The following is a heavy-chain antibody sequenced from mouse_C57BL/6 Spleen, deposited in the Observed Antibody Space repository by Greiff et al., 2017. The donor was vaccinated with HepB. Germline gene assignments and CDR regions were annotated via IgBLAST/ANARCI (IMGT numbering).Heavy chain of an antibody. CDR1: GFTFSSYA. CDR2: ISSGGDYI. D-gene: IGHD2-12*01. V-gene: IGHV5-9-1*02. CDR3: TRRGDDVLWFAY. J-gene: IGHJ3*01. Sequence: EVKVVESGEGLVKPGGSLKLSCAASGFTFSSYAMSWVRQTPEKRLEWVAYISSGGDYIYYADTVKGRVTISRDNARNTLYLQMSSLKSEDTAMYYCTRRGDDVLWFAYWGQGTLVTVSA.